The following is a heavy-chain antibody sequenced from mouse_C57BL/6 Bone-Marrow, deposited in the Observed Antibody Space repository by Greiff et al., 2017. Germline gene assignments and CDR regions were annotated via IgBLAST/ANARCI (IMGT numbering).Heavy chain of an antibody. CDR2: INPYNGGT. CDR1: GYTFTDYY. Sequence: EVQLQQSGPVLVKPGASVKMSCKASGYTFTDYYMNWVKQSHGKSLEWIGVINPYNGGTSYNQKFKGKATLTVDKSSSTAYMELNSLTSEDSAVYYCARDYYKGYYAMVYWGQGTSVTVSS. D-gene: IGHD2-12*01. CDR3: ARDYYKGYYAMVY. V-gene: IGHV1-19*01. J-gene: IGHJ4*01.